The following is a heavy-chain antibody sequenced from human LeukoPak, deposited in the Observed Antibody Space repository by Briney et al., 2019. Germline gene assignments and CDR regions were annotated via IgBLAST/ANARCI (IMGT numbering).Heavy chain of an antibody. CDR2: ISRSGSTK. CDR3: AKRYTAMDLYYYYMDV. J-gene: IGHJ6*03. V-gene: IGHV3-11*01. D-gene: IGHD5-18*01. Sequence: GGSLRLSCAASGFTFSDYNMRWIRQAPGKGLEWVSSISRSGSTKYYADSVKGRFTISRDNSKNTLYLQMNSLRAEDTAVYYCAKRYTAMDLYYYYMDVWGKGTTVTVSS. CDR1: GFTFSDYN.